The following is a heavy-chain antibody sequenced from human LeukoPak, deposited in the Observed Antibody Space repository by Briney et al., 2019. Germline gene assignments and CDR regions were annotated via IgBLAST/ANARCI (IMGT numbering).Heavy chain of an antibody. V-gene: IGHV4-61*02. J-gene: IGHJ6*03. D-gene: IGHD5-18*01. CDR1: GGSISSGSYY. CDR2: IYTSGST. CDR3: AGGYSYGYMDV. Sequence: SETLSLTCTVSGGSISSGSYYWSWIRQPAGKGLEWIGRIYTSGSTNYNPSLKSRVTISVDTSKNQFSLKLSSVTAADTAVYYCAGGYSYGYMDVWGKGTTVTVSS.